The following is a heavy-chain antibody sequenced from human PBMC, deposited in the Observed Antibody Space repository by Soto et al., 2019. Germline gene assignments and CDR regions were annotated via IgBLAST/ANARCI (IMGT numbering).Heavy chain of an antibody. CDR2: IYYSGST. D-gene: IGHD3-3*01. CDR1: GGSISSGGYY. Sequence: SETLSLTCTVSGGSISSGGYYWNWIRQHPGKGLEWIGYIYYSGSTYYNPSLKSRVTISVDTSTDTAYMELSSLRSEDTAVYYCATGNLFGVITVHYLDYWGQGTLVTVSS. V-gene: IGHV4-31*03. CDR3: ATGNLFGVITVHYLDY. J-gene: IGHJ4*02.